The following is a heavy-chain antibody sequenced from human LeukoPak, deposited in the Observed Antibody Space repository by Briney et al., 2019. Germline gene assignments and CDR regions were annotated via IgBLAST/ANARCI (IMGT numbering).Heavy chain of an antibody. CDR1: GFTFSSYY. D-gene: IGHD6-19*01. J-gene: IGHJ4*02. CDR3: ARVDYGSGCYS. CDR2: ISSNGRRT. Sequence: GGSLRLSCAAAGFTFSSYYMCWLRQEPREGLEFVSAISSNGRRTYYNKSVKSRFTISIDISKNQLYLQMGSVTAADTAVYYCARVDYGSGCYSWGQGTLVTVSS. V-gene: IGHV3-64*01.